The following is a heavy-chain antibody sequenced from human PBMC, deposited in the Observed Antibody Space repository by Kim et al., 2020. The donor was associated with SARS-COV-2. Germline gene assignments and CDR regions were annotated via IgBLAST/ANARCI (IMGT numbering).Heavy chain of an antibody. D-gene: IGHD2-15*01. CDR2: IHYLGST. Sequence: SETLSLTCTLSSGSISSGTYYWVWIRQPPGKGLEFIWKIHYLGSTDYNPSLKSRVTISIDTSKTSFSLKLTSVTAADAAVYFCARHTSAYSTLDYWGQGALVTVAS. V-gene: IGHV4-39*01. CDR3: ARHTSAYSTLDY. CDR1: SGSISSGTYY. J-gene: IGHJ4*02.